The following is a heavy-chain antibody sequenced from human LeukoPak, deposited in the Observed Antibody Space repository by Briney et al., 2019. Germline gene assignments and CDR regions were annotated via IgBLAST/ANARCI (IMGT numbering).Heavy chain of an antibody. CDR3: ARGGGGDIANNWFDP. D-gene: IGHD2-15*01. V-gene: IGHV4-34*01. CDR1: GGSISSYY. CDR2: INHSGST. J-gene: IGHJ5*02. Sequence: SETLSLTCTVSGGSISSYYWSWIRQPPGKGLEWIGEINHSGSTNYNPSLKSRVTISVDTSKNQFSLKLSSVTAADTAVYYCARGGGGDIANNWFDPWGQGTLVTVSS.